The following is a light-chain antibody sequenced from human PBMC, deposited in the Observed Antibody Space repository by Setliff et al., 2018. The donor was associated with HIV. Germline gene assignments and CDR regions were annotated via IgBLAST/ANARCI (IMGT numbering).Light chain of an antibody. CDR3: SSYTSSNTYV. J-gene: IGLJ1*01. V-gene: IGLV2-14*03. Sequence: QSGLTQPASVSGSPGQSITISCTGTSSDVGGYNYVSWYQQHPGKAPKVIIYAVNRRPSGISNRFSGSKSGNTASLTISGLQAEDEADYYCSSYTSSNTYVVGTGTKVTVL. CDR1: SSDVGGYNY. CDR2: AVN.